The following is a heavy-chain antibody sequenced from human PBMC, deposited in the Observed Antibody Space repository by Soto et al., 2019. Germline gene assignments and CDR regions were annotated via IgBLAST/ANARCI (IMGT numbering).Heavy chain of an antibody. Sequence: QVQLVQSGAEVKKPGSSVKVSCKASGGTFSSYTISWVRQAPGQGLEWMGRIIPILGIANYAQKFQGRVTITADKATSTADMELSSLRSEDTAVYYCASSAVWGIGNWFDPWGQGTLVTVSS. CDR1: GGTFSSYT. D-gene: IGHD6-13*01. V-gene: IGHV1-69*02. J-gene: IGHJ5*02. CDR2: IIPILGIA. CDR3: ASSAVWGIGNWFDP.